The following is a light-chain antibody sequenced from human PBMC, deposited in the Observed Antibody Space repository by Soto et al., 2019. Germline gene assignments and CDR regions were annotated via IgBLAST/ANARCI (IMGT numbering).Light chain of an antibody. CDR3: QHYNSYSEA. CDR1: QTISSW. Sequence: SQMTQSRSTLSGSVGDRVTISCRASQTISSWLAWYQQKPGKAPKLLIYKASTLKSGVPSRFSGSGSGTEFTLTISSLQPDDFATYYCQHYNSYSEAFGQGTKVDNK. CDR2: KAS. V-gene: IGKV1-5*03. J-gene: IGKJ1*01.